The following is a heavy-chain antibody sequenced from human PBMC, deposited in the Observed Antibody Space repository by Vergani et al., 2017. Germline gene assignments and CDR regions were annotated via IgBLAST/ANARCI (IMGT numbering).Heavy chain of an antibody. CDR2: INPSGGHT. CDR3: ATPQTVTTGGMEV. V-gene: IGHV1-46*01. D-gene: IGHD4-17*01. CDR1: GYTFSNYY. J-gene: IGHJ6*02. Sequence: QVQVVQSGAEVKKSGASVKVSCKTSGYTFSNYYMHWMRQAPGQGLEWMGIINPSGGHTNYAQKFQGRVTMTRDTSTSTVYMELSSLRSEDTAIYYCATPQTVTTGGMEVWGQGTTVIVSS.